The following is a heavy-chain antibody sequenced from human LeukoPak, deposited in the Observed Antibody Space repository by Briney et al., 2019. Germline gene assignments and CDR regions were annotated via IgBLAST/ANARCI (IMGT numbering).Heavy chain of an antibody. D-gene: IGHD1-26*01. CDR3: ARAPTKWDAFDI. CDR2: ISGSGGTT. J-gene: IGHJ3*02. V-gene: IGHV3-23*01. CDR1: EFTFSNYA. Sequence: PGGSLRLSCAASEFTFSNYAMSWVRQAPAKGLEWVSVISGSGGTTFYADSVKGRFTISRDNSKNTLYLQMNSLRAEDTAVYYCARAPTKWDAFDIWGQGTMVTVSS.